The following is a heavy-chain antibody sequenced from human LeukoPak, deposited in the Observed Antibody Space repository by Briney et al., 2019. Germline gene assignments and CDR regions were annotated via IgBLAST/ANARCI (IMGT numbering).Heavy chain of an antibody. CDR1: GGSFSGYY. J-gene: IGHJ4*02. D-gene: IGHD2-15*01. V-gene: IGHV4-34*01. CDR2: IDHSGST. CDR3: ARGDCSGGSCYLY. Sequence: SETLSLTCAVYGGSFSGYYWSWIRQPPGKGLEWIGEIDHSGSTNYNPSLKSRVTISVDTSKNQFSLKLSSVTAADTAVYCCARGDCSGGSCYLYWGQGTLVTVSS.